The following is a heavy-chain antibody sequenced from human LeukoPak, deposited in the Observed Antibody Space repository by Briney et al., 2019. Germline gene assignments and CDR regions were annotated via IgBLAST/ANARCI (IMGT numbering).Heavy chain of an antibody. D-gene: IGHD4-17*01. CDR1: EFTFSTYW. Sequence: GGSLRLSCAASEFTFSTYWMSWVRQAPGKGLEWVANIKQDGSEKYYVDSVKGRFTISRDNAKNSLHLQMNSLRAEDTAVYYCARTTTVTSVSIFFDYWGQGTLVTVSS. CDR3: ARTTTVTSVSIFFDY. V-gene: IGHV3-7*01. CDR2: IKQDGSEK. J-gene: IGHJ4*02.